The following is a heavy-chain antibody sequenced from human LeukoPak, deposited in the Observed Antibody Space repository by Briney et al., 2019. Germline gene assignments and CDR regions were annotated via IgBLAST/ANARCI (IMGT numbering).Heavy chain of an antibody. CDR2: ISWNSGSI. CDR1: GFTFDDYA. J-gene: IGHJ4*02. V-gene: IGHV3-9*01. D-gene: IGHD2-21*02. CDR3: AKDIDSLVVTALGFDY. Sequence: GGSLRLSCAASGFTFDDYAMHWVRQAPGKGLEWVSGISWNSGSIGYADSVKGRFTISRDNAKNSLYLQMNSLRAEDTALYYCAKDIDSLVVTALGFDYWGQGTLVTVSS.